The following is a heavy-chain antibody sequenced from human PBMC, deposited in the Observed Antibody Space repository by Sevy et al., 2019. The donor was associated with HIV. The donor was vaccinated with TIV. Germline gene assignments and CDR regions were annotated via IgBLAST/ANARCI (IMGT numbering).Heavy chain of an antibody. CDR1: GVSITRSY. CDR3: ARGGAGRQFDYYYYMDV. CDR2: VYYTGKT. V-gene: IGHV4-59*01. J-gene: IGHJ6*02. Sequence: SETLSLTCNVSGVSITRSYWNWIRQTPGKGLEWIAFVYYTGKTNYNPPLKSRVTVSLDTSKSQFSLKLSSVTAADTAVYYCARGGAGRQFDYYYYMDVWGQGTTVTVSS. D-gene: IGHD6-6*01.